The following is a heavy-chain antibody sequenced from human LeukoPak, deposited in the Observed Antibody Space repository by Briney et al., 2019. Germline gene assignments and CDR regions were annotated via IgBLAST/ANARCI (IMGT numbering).Heavy chain of an antibody. CDR3: ARHDHGYSSGRFDC. Sequence: SETLSLTCTVSGGSINTYYWSWLRQSPGKGLEWIGFISYSGSTDYNPSLQGRLTISVDTSKNQFSLRLKSVTAADTAIYYCARHDHGYSSGRFDCWGQGILLTVPS. CDR2: ISYSGST. V-gene: IGHV4-59*01. J-gene: IGHJ4*02. CDR1: GGSINTYY. D-gene: IGHD5-18*01.